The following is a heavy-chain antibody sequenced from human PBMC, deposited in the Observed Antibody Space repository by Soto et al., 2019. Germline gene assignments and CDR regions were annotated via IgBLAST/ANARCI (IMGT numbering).Heavy chain of an antibody. CDR2: IYTGDTT. V-gene: IGHV3-53*02. CDR1: GFTVSGNF. J-gene: IGHJ4*02. D-gene: IGHD6-13*01. Sequence: DVQLVETGGGLIQPGGSLRLSCAASGFTVSGNFMSWVRQAPGKGLEWVSIIYTGDTTYYADSMKGRFTISRDNSKNTLYLQMNSLRAEDSAVYYCASRFSSSWSALDYWGRGTLVTVSS. CDR3: ASRFSSSWSALDY.